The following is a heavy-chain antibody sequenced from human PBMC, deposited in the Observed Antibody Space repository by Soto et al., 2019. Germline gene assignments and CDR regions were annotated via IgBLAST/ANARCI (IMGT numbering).Heavy chain of an antibody. V-gene: IGHV3-11*01. CDR2: INTLSSAI. J-gene: IGHJ4*02. CDR3: ARRLQWQLRPLDS. CDR1: GFTFSDYY. Sequence: PGGSLRLSCAGSGFTFSDYYMTWIRQAPGKGLEWVSYINTLSSAIYYADSVKGRFTIFRDNAKNSLYLQMNSLRAEDTAVYYCARRLQWQLRPLDSWGRGTLVTVSS. D-gene: IGHD6-19*01.